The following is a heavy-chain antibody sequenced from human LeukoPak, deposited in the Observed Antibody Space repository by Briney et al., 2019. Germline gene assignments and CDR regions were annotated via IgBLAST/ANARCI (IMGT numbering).Heavy chain of an antibody. CDR2: INSDGSST. CDR3: ARDFDPELVYFDY. CDR1: GFTFSSYW. J-gene: IGHJ4*02. V-gene: IGHV3-74*01. Sequence: GGSLRLSCAASGFTFSSYWMHWVRQAPGKGLVWVSRINSDGSSTNYADSVKGRFTISRDNAKNSLYLQMNSLRAEDTAVYYCARDFDPELVYFDYWGQGTLVTVSS. D-gene: IGHD6-6*01.